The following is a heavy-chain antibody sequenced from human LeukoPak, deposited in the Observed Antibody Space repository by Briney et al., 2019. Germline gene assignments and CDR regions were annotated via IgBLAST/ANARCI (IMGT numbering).Heavy chain of an antibody. Sequence: SETLSLTCTVSGGFISSYYWSWIRQPPGKGLEWIGYIYYSRTTEYNPSLKSRVTISADTSKNQFSLKLNSVTAADTAVYYCARADCSTTSCPMDVWGQGATVTVSS. CDR2: IYYSRTT. CDR3: ARADCSTTSCPMDV. V-gene: IGHV4-59*01. CDR1: GGFISSYY. J-gene: IGHJ6*02. D-gene: IGHD2-2*01.